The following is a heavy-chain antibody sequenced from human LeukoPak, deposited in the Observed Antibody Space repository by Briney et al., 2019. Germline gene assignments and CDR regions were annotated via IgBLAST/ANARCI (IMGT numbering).Heavy chain of an antibody. CDR3: ARVEGIVVVVAATPIHHAFDI. Sequence: PSETLSLTCTVSGGSISSGDYYWSWIRQPPGKGLEWLGYIYYSGSTYYNPSLKSRVTISVDTSKNQFSLKLSSVTAADTAVYYCARVEGIVVVVAATPIHHAFDIWGQGTMVTVSS. CDR1: GGSISSGDYY. J-gene: IGHJ3*02. V-gene: IGHV4-30-4*01. D-gene: IGHD2-15*01. CDR2: IYYSGST.